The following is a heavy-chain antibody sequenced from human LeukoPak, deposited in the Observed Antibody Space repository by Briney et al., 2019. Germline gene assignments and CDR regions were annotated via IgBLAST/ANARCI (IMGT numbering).Heavy chain of an antibody. CDR1: GFTFSLYW. J-gene: IGHJ4*02. D-gene: IGHD1-14*01. CDR3: ARKGSRRPSPEGV. Sequence: GGSLRLSCAASGFTFSLYWMSWVRQAPGKGLEWVADIKQDGSEKYYVDSVKGRFTISRDNAKNSLSLQMDSLRAEDTAVYYCARKGSRRPSPEGVWGQGTLVTVSS. V-gene: IGHV3-7*03. CDR2: IKQDGSEK.